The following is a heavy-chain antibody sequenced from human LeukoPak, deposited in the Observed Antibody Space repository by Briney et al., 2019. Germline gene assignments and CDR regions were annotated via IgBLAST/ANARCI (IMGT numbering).Heavy chain of an antibody. J-gene: IGHJ4*02. D-gene: IGHD4-17*01. CDR2: IYYSGST. CDR3: ASNTVTTRHLDY. CDR1: GGSISSSSYY. V-gene: IGHV4-39*07. Sequence: PSETLSLTCTVSGGSISSSSYYWGWIRQPPGKGLEWIGSIYYSGSTYYNPSLKSRVTISVDTSKNQFSLKLSSVTVADTAVYYRASNTVTTRHLDYWGQGTLVTVSS.